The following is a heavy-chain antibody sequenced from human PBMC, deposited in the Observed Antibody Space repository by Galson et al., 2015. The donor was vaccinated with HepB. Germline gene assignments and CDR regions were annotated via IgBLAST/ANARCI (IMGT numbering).Heavy chain of an antibody. CDR3: AREVYYYDSSGYYGHNWFDP. D-gene: IGHD3-22*01. V-gene: IGHV3-7*03. Sequence: SLRLSCAASGFTFSSYWMSWVRQAPGKGLEWVANIKQDGSEKYYVDSVKGRFTISRDNAKNSLYLQMNSLRAEDTAVYYCAREVYYYDSSGYYGHNWFDPWGQGTLVTVSS. CDR2: IKQDGSEK. J-gene: IGHJ5*02. CDR1: GFTFSSYW.